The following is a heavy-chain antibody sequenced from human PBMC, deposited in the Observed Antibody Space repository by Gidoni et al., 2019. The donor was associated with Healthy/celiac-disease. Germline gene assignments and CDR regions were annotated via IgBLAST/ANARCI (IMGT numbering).Heavy chain of an antibody. J-gene: IGHJ3*02. CDR3: AKPYYYDSSGYLSGVFDI. V-gene: IGHV3-23*01. CDR1: GFTFSSYA. Sequence: EVQLLESGGGLVQPGGSLRLSCAASGFTFSSYAMSWVRQAPGKGLEWFSAISGSGGSTYYADSVKGRFTISRDNSKNTLYLQMNSLRAEDTAVYYCAKPYYYDSSGYLSGVFDIWGQGTMVTVSS. CDR2: ISGSGGST. D-gene: IGHD3-22*01.